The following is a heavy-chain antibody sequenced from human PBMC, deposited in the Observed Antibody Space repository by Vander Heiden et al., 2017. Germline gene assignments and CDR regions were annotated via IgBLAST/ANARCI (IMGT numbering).Heavy chain of an antibody. Sequence: QVQLQESGPGLATPSETLSLTCTVSGGSISSYYWSWIRQPPGKGLEWIGYIYYSGSTNYNPSLKSRVTISVDTSKNQFSLKLSSVTAADTAVYYCAVKAFGVVKYWGQGTLVTVSS. V-gene: IGHV4-59*01. D-gene: IGHD3-3*01. CDR2: IYYSGST. CDR1: GGSISSYY. CDR3: AVKAFGVVKY. J-gene: IGHJ4*02.